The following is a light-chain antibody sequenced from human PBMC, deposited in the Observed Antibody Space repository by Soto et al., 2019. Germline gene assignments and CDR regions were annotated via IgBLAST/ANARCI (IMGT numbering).Light chain of an antibody. Sequence: QPVLTQSYSASASLGSSVKLTCTLSSGHSSYIIAWHQQQPGKAPRYLIKLEGSGSYNKGSGVPDRFACSSSRADRYLTISNLQFEDEADYYCETWDFNTRVFGGGTKPTV. CDR2: LEGSGSY. CDR1: SGHSSYI. CDR3: ETWDFNTRV. V-gene: IGLV4-60*02. J-gene: IGLJ3*02.